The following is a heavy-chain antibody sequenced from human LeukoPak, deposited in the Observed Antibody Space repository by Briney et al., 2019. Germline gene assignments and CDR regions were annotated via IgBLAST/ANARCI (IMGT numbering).Heavy chain of an antibody. Sequence: PSETLSLTCTVSGGSISSSSYYWGWIRQPPGKGLEWIGSIYYSGSTNYNPSLKSRVTISVDTSKNQFSLKLSSVTAADTAVYYCARVGCSSTSCRLPPIRDAFDIWGQGTMVTVSS. D-gene: IGHD2-2*01. CDR3: ARVGCSSTSCRLPPIRDAFDI. CDR2: IYYSGST. CDR1: GGSISSSSYY. V-gene: IGHV4-39*07. J-gene: IGHJ3*02.